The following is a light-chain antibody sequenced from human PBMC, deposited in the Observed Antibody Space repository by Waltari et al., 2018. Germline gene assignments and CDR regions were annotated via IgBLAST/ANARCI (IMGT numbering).Light chain of an antibody. CDR1: QNLNTF. Sequence: DIQMTQSPSTVSVSLGDSVTITCRASQNLNTFLSWYQQKPGAVPNLLIYDASTLERGVPSRFSGSGSGTHFTLTISGLQPDDFATYYCQQYYDYPINFGQGTRL. CDR3: QQYYDYPIN. V-gene: IGKV1-5*01. J-gene: IGKJ5*01. CDR2: DAS.